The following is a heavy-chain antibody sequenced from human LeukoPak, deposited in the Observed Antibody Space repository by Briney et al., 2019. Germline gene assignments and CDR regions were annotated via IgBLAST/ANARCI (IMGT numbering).Heavy chain of an antibody. CDR1: GFTFSSYG. V-gene: IGHV3-33*01. CDR2: IWYDGSNK. Sequence: QPGRSLRLSCAASGFTFSSYGMHWVRQAPGKGLEWVAVIWYDGSNKYYADSVKGRFTISRDNSKNTLYLQMNSPRAEDTAVYYCAGFIAVAGNNWFDPWGQGTLVTVSS. J-gene: IGHJ5*02. CDR3: AGFIAVAGNNWFDP. D-gene: IGHD6-19*01.